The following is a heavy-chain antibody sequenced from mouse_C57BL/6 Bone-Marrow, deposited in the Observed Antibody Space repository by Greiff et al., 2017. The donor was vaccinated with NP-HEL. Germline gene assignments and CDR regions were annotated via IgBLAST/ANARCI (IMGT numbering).Heavy chain of an antibody. CDR3: ASGSSLPWFAY. Sequence: QVQLQQSGAELARPGASVKLSCKASGYTFTSYGISWVKQRTGQGLEWIGEIYPRSGNNYYNEKFKGKATLTADKSSSTAYMELRSLTSEDSAVYFCASGSSLPWFAYWGQGTRVTVSA. V-gene: IGHV1-81*01. CDR2: IYPRSGNN. J-gene: IGHJ3*01. D-gene: IGHD1-1*01. CDR1: GYTFTSYG.